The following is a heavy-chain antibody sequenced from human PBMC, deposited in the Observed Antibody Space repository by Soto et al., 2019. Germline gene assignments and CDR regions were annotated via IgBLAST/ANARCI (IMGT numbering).Heavy chain of an antibody. V-gene: IGHV3-23*01. J-gene: IGHJ4*02. CDR1: GFNFSSYA. CDR3: AKDPGLSVANSR. CDR2: ISGSGGST. Sequence: GGSLRLSCAASGFNFSSYAMSWVRQAPGKGLEWVSAISGSGGSTYYADSVKGRFTISRDNSKNTLYLQMNSLRAEDTAVYYCAKDPGLSVANSRWGQGTLVTVSS. D-gene: IGHD6-19*01.